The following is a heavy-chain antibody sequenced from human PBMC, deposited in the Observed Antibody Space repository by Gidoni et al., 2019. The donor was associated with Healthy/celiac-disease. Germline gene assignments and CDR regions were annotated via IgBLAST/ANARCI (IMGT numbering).Heavy chain of an antibody. Sequence: QVPLQESGPGLVKPSATLSLTCPVSGGSISSYYWSWIRQPPGKGLEWIGYIYYSGSTNYNPSLKSRVTISVDTSKNQFSLKLSSVTAADTAVYYCARHEGQWLVSHFDYWGQGTLVTVSS. J-gene: IGHJ4*02. CDR1: GGSISSYY. D-gene: IGHD6-19*01. CDR3: ARHEGQWLVSHFDY. CDR2: IYYSGST. V-gene: IGHV4-59*08.